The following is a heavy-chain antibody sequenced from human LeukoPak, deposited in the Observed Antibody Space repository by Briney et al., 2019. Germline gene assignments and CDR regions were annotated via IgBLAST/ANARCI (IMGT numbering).Heavy chain of an antibody. Sequence: PGGSLRLSCAASGFTFETYAMSWVRQAPGKGLEWVSSISGSGGSTYYADSVKGRLTISRDNSKNALYLQMNSLRAEDTAVYYCAKRWYGLTSYTSSWGFDCWGQGTLVTVSS. V-gene: IGHV3-23*01. CDR3: AKRWYGLTSYTSSWGFDC. CDR1: GFTFETYA. D-gene: IGHD6-13*01. J-gene: IGHJ4*01. CDR2: ISGSGGST.